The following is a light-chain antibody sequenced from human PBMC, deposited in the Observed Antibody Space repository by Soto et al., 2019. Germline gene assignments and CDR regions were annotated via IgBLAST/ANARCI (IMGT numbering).Light chain of an antibody. CDR3: QSYYSSLSGYV. Sequence: QSVLTQPPSVSGAPGQRVTISCTGSSSNIGGGYDVHWYQQLPGTAPKLLIYGNSNRPSGVPDRFSGSKSGSSASLAITGLQPDDEDDYYYQSYYSSLSGYVFGTGTKLTVL. CDR1: SSNIGGGYD. J-gene: IGLJ1*01. V-gene: IGLV1-40*01. CDR2: GNS.